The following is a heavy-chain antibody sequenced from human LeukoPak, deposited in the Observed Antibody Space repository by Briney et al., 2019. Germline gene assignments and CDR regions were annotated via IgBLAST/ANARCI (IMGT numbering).Heavy chain of an antibody. V-gene: IGHV4-59*01. CDR2: IYYSGST. CDR3: ASSFDGDYFDY. CDR1: GGSISSYY. Sequence: SETLSLTCTVSGGSISSYYWSWIRQPPGKGPEWIGYIYYSGSTNYNPSLKSRVTISVDTSKNQFSLKLSSVTAADTAVYYCASSFDGDYFDYWGQGTLVTVSS. D-gene: IGHD3-9*01. J-gene: IGHJ4*02.